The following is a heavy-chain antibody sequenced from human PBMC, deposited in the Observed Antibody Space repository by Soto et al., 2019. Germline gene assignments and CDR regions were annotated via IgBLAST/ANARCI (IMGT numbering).Heavy chain of an antibody. D-gene: IGHD6-19*01. CDR3: ARDWYSSGYDAFDI. Sequence: SETLSLTCTVSGGSISSYYWIWIRQPPGKGLEWIGYIYYSGSTNYNPSLKSRVTISVDTSKNQFSLKLSSVTAADTAVYYCARDWYSSGYDAFDIWGQGTMVTVSS. V-gene: IGHV4-59*01. CDR2: IYYSGST. J-gene: IGHJ3*02. CDR1: GGSISSYY.